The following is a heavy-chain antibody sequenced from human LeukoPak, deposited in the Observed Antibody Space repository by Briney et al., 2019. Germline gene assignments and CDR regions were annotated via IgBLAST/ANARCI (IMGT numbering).Heavy chain of an antibody. V-gene: IGHV4-59*08. D-gene: IGHD6-19*01. CDR1: GGSITGYY. J-gene: IGHJ3*01. Sequence: SETLSLTCTVSGGSITGYYWSWIRQPPGKGLEWIGYVFYSGGTLYNPSVNSRVSISVDTSKTQFSLKLTSVTAAGTAVYYCARHITVTYDAFDLWGRGTMVTVSS. CDR2: VFYSGGT. CDR3: ARHITVTYDAFDL.